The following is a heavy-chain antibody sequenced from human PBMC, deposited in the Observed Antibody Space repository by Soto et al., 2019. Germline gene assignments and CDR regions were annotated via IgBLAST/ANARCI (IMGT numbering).Heavy chain of an antibody. Sequence: PGGSLRLSCAASGFTFPNYAMSWVRQAPGKGLEGVSVISGAGGTTYDADSMKGRITISRDNSKNTLYLHMNSLRADDTAVYYCARVGAAAAASFQFYYGMDVWGQGTTVTVSS. CDR2: ISGAGGTT. CDR3: ARVGAAAAASFQFYYGMDV. V-gene: IGHV3-23*01. CDR1: GFTFPNYA. J-gene: IGHJ6*02. D-gene: IGHD6-13*01.